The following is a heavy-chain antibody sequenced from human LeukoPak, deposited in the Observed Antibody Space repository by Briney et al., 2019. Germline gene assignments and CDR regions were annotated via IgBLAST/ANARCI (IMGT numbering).Heavy chain of an antibody. Sequence: GGSLRLSCAASGFTFSSYAMSWVRQAPGKGLEWVSAISGSRGSTYYADSVKGRFTISRDNSKNTLYLQMNSLRAEDTAVYYCAKASRVGATPRYYYYGMDVWGQGTTVTVSS. CDR3: AKASRVGATPRYYYYGMDV. V-gene: IGHV3-23*01. D-gene: IGHD1-26*01. CDR1: GFTFSSYA. CDR2: ISGSRGST. J-gene: IGHJ6*02.